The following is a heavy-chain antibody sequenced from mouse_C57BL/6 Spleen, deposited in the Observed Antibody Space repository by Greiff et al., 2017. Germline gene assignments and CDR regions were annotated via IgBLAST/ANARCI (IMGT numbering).Heavy chain of an antibody. J-gene: IGHJ1*03. CDR3: TRSTMITEVYFDV. Sequence: QVQLKQPGAELVKPGASVKLSCKASGYTFTSYWMQWVKQRPGQGLEWIGEIDPSDSYTNYNQKFKGKATFTVDTSSSTAYMQLSSLSSEDSAVYYCTRSTMITEVYFDVWGTGTTVTVSS. D-gene: IGHD2-4*01. CDR1: GYTFTSYW. CDR2: IDPSDSYT. V-gene: IGHV1-50*01.